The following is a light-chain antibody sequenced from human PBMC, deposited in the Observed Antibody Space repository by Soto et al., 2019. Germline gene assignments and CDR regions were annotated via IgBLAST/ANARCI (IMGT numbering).Light chain of an antibody. Sequence: PGERATLSCRASQSVTSNYLAXYKXKXGXXXRXXXYGASSRATGIPDRFSGSGYGTDFTLTISRLEPEDFAVYYCQQYGYSPRTFGQGNKVDIK. CDR1: QSVTSNY. CDR2: GAS. CDR3: QQYGYSPRT. V-gene: IGKV3-20*01. J-gene: IGKJ1*01.